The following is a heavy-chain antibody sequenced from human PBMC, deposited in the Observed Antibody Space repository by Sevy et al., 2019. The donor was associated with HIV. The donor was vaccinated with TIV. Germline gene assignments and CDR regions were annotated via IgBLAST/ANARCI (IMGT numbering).Heavy chain of an antibody. CDR1: GGSFIDYS. CDR2: INKHTGSA. CDR3: ARERTDYYYYVDV. D-gene: IGHD2-2*01. V-gene: IGHV4-34*01. Sequence: SENLSLTCAVYGGSFIDYSWSWIRQPPGKGLEWIGEINKHTGSANYSPSLKSRVIISVDTSKNQISLRLSSVSAADTALYYCARERTDYYYYVDVWGQGTAVTVSS. J-gene: IGHJ6*03.